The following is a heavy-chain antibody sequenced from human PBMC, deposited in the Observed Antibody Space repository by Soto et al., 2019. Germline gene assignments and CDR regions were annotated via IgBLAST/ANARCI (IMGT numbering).Heavy chain of an antibody. CDR3: ARVRPYGEQLWFLAADDFDI. D-gene: IGHD5-18*01. V-gene: IGHV1-18*01. CDR1: GYIFTSYG. J-gene: IGHJ3*02. CDR2: ISAYTGKT. Sequence: ASVKVSCKASGYIFTSYGISWVRQAPGRGLEWMGWISAYTGKTNYAQNLQGRVTLTTDTSTTTAYMELRSLRSDETAVYYCARVRPYGEQLWFLAADDFDIWGQGTVVTVSS.